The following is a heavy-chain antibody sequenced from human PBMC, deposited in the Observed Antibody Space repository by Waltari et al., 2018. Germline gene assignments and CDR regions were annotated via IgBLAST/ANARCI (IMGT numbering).Heavy chain of an antibody. CDR3: ARGRLSSQLQARGRRGNWFDP. Sequence: QLQLHQWGAGLLRASETLSLPCAVYGGSFSGHCWNWIRQPPGKGLEWIGEINHSGSTNYNPSLKSRVTISVDTAKNQFSLRLTSVTAADTSVYYCARGRLSSQLQARGRRGNWFDPWGQGTLVTVSS. J-gene: IGHJ5*02. D-gene: IGHD3-16*02. V-gene: IGHV4-34*01. CDR2: INHSGST. CDR1: GGSFSGHC.